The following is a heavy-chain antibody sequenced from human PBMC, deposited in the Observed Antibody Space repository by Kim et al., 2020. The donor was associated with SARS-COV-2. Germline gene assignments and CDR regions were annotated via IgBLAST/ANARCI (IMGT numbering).Heavy chain of an antibody. Sequence: GGSLRLSCAASGFTFSSYAMHWVRQAPGKGLEWVAVISYDGSNKYYVDSVKGRFTISRDNSKNTLYLQMNRLRAEDTAVYYCARGTTGNYYYGMDVWGQGTTVTVSS. V-gene: IGHV3-30*04. D-gene: IGHD1-1*01. J-gene: IGHJ6*02. CDR1: GFTFSSYA. CDR3: ARGTTGNYYYGMDV. CDR2: ISYDGSNK.